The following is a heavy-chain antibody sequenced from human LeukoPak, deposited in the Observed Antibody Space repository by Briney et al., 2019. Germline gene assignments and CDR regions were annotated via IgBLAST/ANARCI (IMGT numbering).Heavy chain of an antibody. V-gene: IGHV3-66*01. Sequence: PGGSLRLSCAASGFTVSSNYMSWVRQAPGKGLEWVSVIYSGGSTYYADSVKGRFTISRDNSKNTLYLQMGSLRAEDTAVYYCARALPTVTTYLYWGQGTLVTVSS. CDR1: GFTVSSNY. D-gene: IGHD4-17*01. CDR3: ARALPTVTTYLY. CDR2: IYSGGST. J-gene: IGHJ4*02.